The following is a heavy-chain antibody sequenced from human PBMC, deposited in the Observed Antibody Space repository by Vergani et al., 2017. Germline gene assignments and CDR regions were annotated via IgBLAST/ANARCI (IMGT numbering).Heavy chain of an antibody. V-gene: IGHV3-7*03. J-gene: IGHJ4*02. CDR2: IKGDGSAT. Sequence: EVEVVESGGGLVQPGGSLRLSCAASGFRYSNYWMHWLRQAPGKGLEWVAAIKGDGSATQYVESVKGRFTISRENAKRSLHLQMYNLGVEDTAIYYFARAGVRAGFDCWGQGTLVTVSS. CDR3: ARAGVRAGFDC. CDR1: GFRYSNYW. D-gene: IGHD2-8*01.